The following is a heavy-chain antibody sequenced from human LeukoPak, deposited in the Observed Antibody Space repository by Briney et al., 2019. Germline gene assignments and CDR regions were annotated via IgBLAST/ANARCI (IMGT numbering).Heavy chain of an antibody. J-gene: IGHJ5*02. CDR1: GGSFSGYY. Sequence: PSETLSLTCAVYGGSFSGYYWSWIRQPPGKGREGIGEINHSGSTNYNPSLKSRVTISVDTSKNQFSLKLSSVTAADTAVYYCARGYCSSTSCYWRRGRFDPWGQGTLVTVSS. CDR3: ARGYCSSTSCYWRRGRFDP. D-gene: IGHD2-2*01. CDR2: INHSGST. V-gene: IGHV4-34*01.